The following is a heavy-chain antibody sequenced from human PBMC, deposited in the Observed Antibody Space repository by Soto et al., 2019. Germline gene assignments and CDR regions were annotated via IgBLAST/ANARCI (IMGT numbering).Heavy chain of an antibody. V-gene: IGHV1-3*01. J-gene: IGHJ3*02. D-gene: IGHD4-17*01. CDR3: ARRVGGDYAFDI. CDR2: INAGNGNT. Sequence: ASVKVSCKASGYTFTSYAMHWVRQAPGQRLEWMGWINAGNGNTKYSQKFQGRVTITRDTSASTAYMELSSLRSEDTAVYYCARRVGGDYAFDIWGQGTMVTVSS. CDR1: GYTFTSYA.